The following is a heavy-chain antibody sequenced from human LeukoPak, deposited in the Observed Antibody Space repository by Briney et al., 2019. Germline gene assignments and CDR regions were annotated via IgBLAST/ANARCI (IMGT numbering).Heavy chain of an antibody. V-gene: IGHV4-39*07. CDR1: GGSISSSSYY. CDR2: IYYSGST. Sequence: KPSETLSLTCTVSGGSISSSSYYWGWIRQPPGKGLEWIGSIYYSGSTYYNPSLKSRVTISVDTSKNQFSLKLSSVTAADTAVYYCARVRTATWGYWYFDLWGRGTLVTVSS. D-gene: IGHD2-21*02. CDR3: ARVRTATWGYWYFDL. J-gene: IGHJ2*01.